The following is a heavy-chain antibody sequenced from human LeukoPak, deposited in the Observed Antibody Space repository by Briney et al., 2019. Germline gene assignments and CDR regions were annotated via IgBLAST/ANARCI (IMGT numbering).Heavy chain of an antibody. CDR1: GFTFSSYG. V-gene: IGHV3-33*01. J-gene: IGHJ4*02. D-gene: IGHD1-26*01. CDR3: ARQGIVGAKRGGWFDY. CDR2: IWYDGSNE. Sequence: GGSLGLSCAASGFTFSSYGMHWVRQAPGKGLEWVAVIWYDGSNENYADSVKGRFTISRDNSKKTMYLQMNSLRAEDTAVYYCARQGIVGAKRGGWFDYWGQGTLVTVSS.